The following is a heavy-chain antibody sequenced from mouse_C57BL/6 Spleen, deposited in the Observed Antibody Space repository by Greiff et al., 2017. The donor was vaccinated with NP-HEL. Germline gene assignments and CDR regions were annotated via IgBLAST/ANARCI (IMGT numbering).Heavy chain of an antibody. V-gene: IGHV1-69*01. Sequence: VQLQQSGAELVMPGASVKLSCKASGYTFTSYWMHWVKQRPGQGLEWIGEIDPSDSYTNYNQKFKGKSTLTVDKSSSTAYMQLSSLTSEDSAVYYCARSMVTTGYYYAMDYWGQGTSVTVSS. CDR3: ARSMVTTGYYYAMDY. CDR2: IDPSDSYT. J-gene: IGHJ4*01. CDR1: GYTFTSYW. D-gene: IGHD2-2*01.